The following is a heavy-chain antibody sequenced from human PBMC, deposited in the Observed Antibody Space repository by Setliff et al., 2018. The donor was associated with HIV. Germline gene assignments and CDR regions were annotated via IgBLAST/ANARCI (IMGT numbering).Heavy chain of an antibody. V-gene: IGHV4-38-2*02. CDR1: GYSISSSHY. Sequence: TSETLSLTCTVSGYSISSSHYWSWIRQPPGKGLEWIGSIYSSGSTNYNPSLKSRVTISVDTSKNQFSLKLSSVTAADTAVYYCARDPGGLYCRSTSCQGGCFDPWGQGTLVTVSS. CDR3: ARDPGGLYCRSTSCQGGCFDP. CDR2: IYSSGST. J-gene: IGHJ5*02. D-gene: IGHD2-2*01.